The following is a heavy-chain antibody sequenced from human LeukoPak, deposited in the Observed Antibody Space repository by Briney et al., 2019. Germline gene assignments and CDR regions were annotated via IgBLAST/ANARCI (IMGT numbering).Heavy chain of an antibody. D-gene: IGHD2-2*01. CDR2: ISGSGGST. V-gene: IGHV3-23*01. Sequence: GGSLRLSCAASGFTLSSYAMSWVRQAPGKGLEWVSAISGSGGSTYYADSVKGRFTISRDNSKNTLYLQMNSLRAEDTAVYYCAKGTRGYCSSTSCARFDYWGQGTLVTVSS. CDR1: GFTLSSYA. J-gene: IGHJ4*02. CDR3: AKGTRGYCSSTSCARFDY.